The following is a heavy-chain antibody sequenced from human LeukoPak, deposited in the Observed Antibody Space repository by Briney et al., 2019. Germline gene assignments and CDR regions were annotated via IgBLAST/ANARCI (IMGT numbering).Heavy chain of an antibody. J-gene: IGHJ3*02. CDR3: ARDLCTNGVCYDAFDI. CDR2: IYTSGST. D-gene: IGHD2-8*01. Sequence: NSSETLSLTCTVSGGSMSSGSHYWSWIRQPAGKGLEWIGRIYTSGSTNYNPSLKSRVTISVDTSKNQFSLKLSSVTAADTAMYYCARDLCTNGVCYDAFDIWGQGTMVNVSS. V-gene: IGHV4-61*02. CDR1: GGSMSSGSHY.